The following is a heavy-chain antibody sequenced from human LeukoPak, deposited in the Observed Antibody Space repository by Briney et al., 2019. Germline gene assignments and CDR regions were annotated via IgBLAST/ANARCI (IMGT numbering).Heavy chain of an antibody. V-gene: IGHV1-18*01. J-gene: IGHJ5*02. CDR1: GYTFTSYG. Sequence: ASVKVSCKASGYTFTSYGISWVRQAPGQGLEWMGWISAYNGNTNYAQKLQGRVTMTRDTSTSTVYMELSSLRSEDTAVYYCARGMGFGELSRFDPWGQGTLVTVSS. CDR2: ISAYNGNT. D-gene: IGHD3-10*01. CDR3: ARGMGFGELSRFDP.